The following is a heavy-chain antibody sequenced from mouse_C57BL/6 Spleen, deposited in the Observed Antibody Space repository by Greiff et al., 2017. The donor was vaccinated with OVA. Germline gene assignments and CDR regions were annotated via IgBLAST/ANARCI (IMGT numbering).Heavy chain of an antibody. Sequence: EVKLMESGPGLVKPSQSLSLTCSVTGYSITSGYYWNWIRQFPGNKLEWMGYISYDGSNNYNPSLKNRISITRDTSKNQFFLKLNSVTTEDTVTYYCARGGYDYDGAWFAYWGQGTLVTVSA. J-gene: IGHJ3*01. CDR2: ISYDGSN. D-gene: IGHD2-4*01. CDR3: ARGGYDYDGAWFAY. V-gene: IGHV3-6*01. CDR1: GYSITSGYY.